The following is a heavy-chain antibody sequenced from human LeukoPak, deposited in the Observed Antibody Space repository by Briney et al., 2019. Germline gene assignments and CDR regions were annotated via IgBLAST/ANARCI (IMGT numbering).Heavy chain of an antibody. CDR3: AREDSSSPVVWFDP. V-gene: IGHV4-39*07. CDR1: GGSISSSSYY. CDR2: IYYSGST. D-gene: IGHD6-6*01. Sequence: SSETLSLTCTVSGGSISSSSYYWGWIRQPPGKGLEWIGSIYYSGSTYYNPSLKSRVTISVDTPKNQFSLKLSSVTAADTAVYYCAREDSSSPVVWFDPWGQGTLVTVSS. J-gene: IGHJ5*02.